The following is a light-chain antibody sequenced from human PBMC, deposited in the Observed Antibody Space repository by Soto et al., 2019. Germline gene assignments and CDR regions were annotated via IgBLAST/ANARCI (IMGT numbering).Light chain of an antibody. CDR2: EVI. CDR1: SSDVGGYNF. Sequence: QSALSQPPSASGSPGQSVTISCTGSSSDVGGYNFVSWYQHLPGKAPKLMIYEVIQRPSGVPDRFSGSKSGNTASLTVSGLQAEDEADYYCSSYAGSDNFVVFGGGTKVTVL. J-gene: IGLJ2*01. V-gene: IGLV2-8*01. CDR3: SSYAGSDNFVV.